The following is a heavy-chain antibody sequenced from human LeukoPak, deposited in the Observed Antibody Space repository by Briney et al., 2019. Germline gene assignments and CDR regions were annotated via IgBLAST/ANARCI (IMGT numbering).Heavy chain of an antibody. CDR2: IYYSGSP. D-gene: IGHD2-2*02. J-gene: IGHJ3*02. CDR1: GGSLSSGSYY. V-gene: IGHV4-61*01. CDR3: ARDCSSTSCYTFGAFDS. Sequence: PSETLSLTCTVSGGSLSSGSYYWSWIRQPPGKGLESNGYIYYSGSPNYNPSLKSRVPISVDTSKNQFSLKLSSVTAADTAVYYCARDCSSTSCYTFGAFDSWGQGTMVTASS.